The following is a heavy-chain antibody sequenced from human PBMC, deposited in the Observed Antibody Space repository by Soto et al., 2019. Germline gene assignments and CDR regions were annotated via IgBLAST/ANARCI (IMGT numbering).Heavy chain of an antibody. Sequence: GGSLRLSCEASGFTISGCSMNWVRQAPGKGLEWLAYITIRTGNTAYADSVRGRFTISADNAENSVFLQMNSLRDEDTAVYFCVRDRDIYRDMVHADLWGQGTLVTVSS. CDR2: ITIRTGNT. CDR3: VRDRDIYRDMVHADL. CDR1: GFTISGCS. V-gene: IGHV3-48*02. J-gene: IGHJ4*01. D-gene: IGHD5-18*01.